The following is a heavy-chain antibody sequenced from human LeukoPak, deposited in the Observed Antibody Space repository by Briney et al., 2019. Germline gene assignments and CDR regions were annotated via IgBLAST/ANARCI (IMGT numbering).Heavy chain of an antibody. Sequence: GSSVTVSCKASRGTFSSYAISWVRQAPGQGREWMGGIIPIFGTANYAHKFQGRVTITADDSTSTAYMELSCLTSEDTDMYYCARVDQNWSETSGQGTLGTVSP. CDR2: IIPIFGTA. J-gene: IGHJ5*02. D-gene: IGHD2-2*01. CDR3: ARVDQNWSET. V-gene: IGHV1-69*01. CDR1: RGTFSSYA.